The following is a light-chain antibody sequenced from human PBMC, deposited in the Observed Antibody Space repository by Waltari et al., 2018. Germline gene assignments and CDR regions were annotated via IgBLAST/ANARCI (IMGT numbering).Light chain of an antibody. J-gene: IGLJ2*01. V-gene: IGLV2-11*01. Sequence: QSALTQPRSVPGSPGQSVTISCTGTSSDVGGFDFVSWYQQHPGKAPKLLIYDVLTRPSGVPDRFSGSKSGNTASLTISGLQADDEADYYCCSYAGGYSVLFVGGTTLTVL. CDR1: SSDVGGFDF. CDR3: CSYAGGYSVL. CDR2: DVL.